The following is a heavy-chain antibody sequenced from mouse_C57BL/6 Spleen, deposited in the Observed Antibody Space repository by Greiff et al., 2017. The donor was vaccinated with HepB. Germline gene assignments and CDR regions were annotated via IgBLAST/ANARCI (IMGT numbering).Heavy chain of an antibody. J-gene: IGHJ3*01. CDR2: IWGGGST. Sequence: QVQLKESGPGLVQPSQSLSITCTVSGFSLTSYGVHWVRQSPGKGLEWLGVIWGGGSTDYNAAFISRLSISKDNSKSQVFFKMNRMQADDTAICYRGSVYDGYTWFAYWGQGTLVTVSA. D-gene: IGHD2-3*01. CDR1: GFSLTSYG. V-gene: IGHV2-2*01. CDR3: GSVYDGYTWFAY.